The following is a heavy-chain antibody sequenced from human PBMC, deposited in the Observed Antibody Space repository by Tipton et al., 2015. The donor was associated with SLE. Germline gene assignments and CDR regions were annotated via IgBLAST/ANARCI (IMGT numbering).Heavy chain of an antibody. Sequence: TLSLTCTVSGGSITSSGFYWGWFRQPPGKGLEWIGSIDYSGRTYYTPSLKSQVTILVETSKNQVSLRLSSVSAADTAIYYCARGASAAGTYLWGQGTLVTVSS. J-gene: IGHJ5*02. CDR3: ARGASAAGTYL. CDR1: GGSITSSGFY. D-gene: IGHD6-13*01. CDR2: IDYSGRT. V-gene: IGHV4-39*07.